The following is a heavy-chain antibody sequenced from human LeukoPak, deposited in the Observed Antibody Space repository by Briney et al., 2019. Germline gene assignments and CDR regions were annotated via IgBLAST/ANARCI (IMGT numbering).Heavy chain of an antibody. CDR1: GLIFSKYW. CDR2: IHYDSSTE. CDR3: AKDLNYDILSGPFDY. Sequence: PGGSLRLSCAASGLIFSKYWMTWVRQAPGKGLEWVAYIHYDSSTEDYADSVKGRFTISRDNSKNTLYLQMNSLRVEDTAVYYCAKDLNYDILSGPFDYWGQGTLVTVSS. V-gene: IGHV3-30*02. D-gene: IGHD3-9*01. J-gene: IGHJ4*02.